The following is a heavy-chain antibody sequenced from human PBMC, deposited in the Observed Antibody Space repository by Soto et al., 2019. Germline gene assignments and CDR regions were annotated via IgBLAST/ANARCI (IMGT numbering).Heavy chain of an antibody. Sequence: AESLRPSCITSGFTFSVSARLSVRQASGKGLEWVGRIRSKANSYATAYAASLKGRFTISRDDSKNTAYLQMNSLKTEDTAVYYCASDTARVYYGIDVWGQGT. V-gene: IGHV3-73*01. CDR1: GFTFSVSA. D-gene: IGHD5-18*01. CDR3: ASDTARVYYGIDV. J-gene: IGHJ6*02. CDR2: IRSKANSYAT.